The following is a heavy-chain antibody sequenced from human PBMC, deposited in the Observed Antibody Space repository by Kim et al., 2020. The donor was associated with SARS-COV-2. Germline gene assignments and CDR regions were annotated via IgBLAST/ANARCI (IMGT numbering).Heavy chain of an antibody. Sequence: SETLSLTCTVSGGSVNTGTYYWGWIRQPPGKGLEWIGSIDYSGSTYYNPSLKSRVTISVYTSKNQFSLKLSSVTAADTALYYCARRFSKYRLFDYWGQGTLVTVSS. J-gene: IGHJ4*02. V-gene: IGHV4-39*01. D-gene: IGHD3-3*01. CDR1: GGSVNTGTYY. CDR2: IDYSGST. CDR3: ARRFSKYRLFDY.